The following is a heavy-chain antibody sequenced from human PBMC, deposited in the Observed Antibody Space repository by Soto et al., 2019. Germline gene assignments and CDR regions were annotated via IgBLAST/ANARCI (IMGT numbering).Heavy chain of an antibody. D-gene: IGHD3-16*02. J-gene: IGHJ6*03. CDR1: GGSISSYY. Sequence: PSETLSLTCTVSGGSISSYYWSWIRQPPGKGLEWIGFIYYSGSTNYNPSLKSRVTISVDTSKNQFSLKLSSVTAADTAVYYCAREGGSRYDYIWGSYRQDYYYYMDVWGKGTTVTVS. CDR3: AREGGSRYDYIWGSYRQDYYYYMDV. V-gene: IGHV4-59*01. CDR2: IYYSGST.